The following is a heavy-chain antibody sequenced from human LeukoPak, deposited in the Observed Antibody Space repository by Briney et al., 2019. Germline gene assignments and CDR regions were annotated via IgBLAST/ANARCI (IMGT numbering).Heavy chain of an antibody. Sequence: SETLSLTCTVYGGSFSGYYWSWIRQPPGKGLEWIGEVNHSGNSNYNPSLKSRVTISADTAKSQFSLKLNSVTAPDTALSYLARGGDGQQLVLVYWGQGTLAIVSS. V-gene: IGHV4-34*01. CDR1: GGSFSGYY. J-gene: IGHJ4*02. D-gene: IGHD6-13*01. CDR3: ARGGDGQQLVLVY. CDR2: VNHSGNS.